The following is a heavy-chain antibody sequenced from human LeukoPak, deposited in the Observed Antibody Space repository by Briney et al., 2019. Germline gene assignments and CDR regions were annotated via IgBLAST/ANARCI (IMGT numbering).Heavy chain of an antibody. Sequence: GGSLRLSCAASGFTFDDYAMHWVRQAPGKGLEWVSGISWNSGSIGYADSVKGRFTISRDNAKNSLYLQMNSLRAEDTAVYYCARRGATRVAFDIWGQGTMVTVSS. D-gene: IGHD1-26*01. CDR2: ISWNSGSI. CDR1: GFTFDDYA. J-gene: IGHJ3*02. CDR3: ARRGATRVAFDI. V-gene: IGHV3-9*01.